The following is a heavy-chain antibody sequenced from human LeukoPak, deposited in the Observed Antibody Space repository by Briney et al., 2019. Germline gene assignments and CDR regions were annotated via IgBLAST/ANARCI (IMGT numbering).Heavy chain of an antibody. V-gene: IGHV4-39*07. D-gene: IGHD6-19*01. CDR3: ARTVAGIDY. Sequence: PSETLSLTCTVSGGSISSSSYYWGWIRRPPGKGLEWIGSIYYSGSTYYNPSLKSRVTISVDTSKNQFSLKLSSVTAADMAVYYCARTVAGIDYWGQGTLVTVSS. CDR1: GGSISSSSYY. J-gene: IGHJ4*02. CDR2: IYYSGST.